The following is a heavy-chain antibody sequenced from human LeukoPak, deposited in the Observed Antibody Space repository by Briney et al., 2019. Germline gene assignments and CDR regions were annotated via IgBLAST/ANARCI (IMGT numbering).Heavy chain of an antibody. CDR3: ARVRLADERAWAY. V-gene: IGHV1-2*02. CDR2: ITPKSGDT. CDR1: GYTFSDFY. D-gene: IGHD3-3*02. Sequence: GASVKVSCKASGYTFSDFYIHWVRQAPGQGLEYVGWITPKSGDTYSPQRFQGRVTMTRDASTSTAYMELSSLRSDDTAVYLCARVRLADERAWAYWGQGTLVTVSS. J-gene: IGHJ4*02.